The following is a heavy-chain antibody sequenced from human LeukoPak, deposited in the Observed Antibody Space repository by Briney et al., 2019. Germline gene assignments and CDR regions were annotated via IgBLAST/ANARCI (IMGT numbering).Heavy chain of an antibody. CDR2: ISGSGGST. CDR1: GFTVSSYA. Sequence: GGSLRLSCAASGFTVSSYAICWVRQARGKGLEWVSAISGSGGSTYYADSVKGRFTISRDNSKNTLYLQMNSLRAEDTAVYYCATHSGYLPFDGMDVWGQGTTVTVSS. D-gene: IGHD3-22*01. J-gene: IGHJ6*02. V-gene: IGHV3-23*01. CDR3: ATHSGYLPFDGMDV.